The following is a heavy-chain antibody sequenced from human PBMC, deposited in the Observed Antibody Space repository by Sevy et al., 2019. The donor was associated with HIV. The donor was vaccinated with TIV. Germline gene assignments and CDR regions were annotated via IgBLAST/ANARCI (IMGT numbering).Heavy chain of an antibody. J-gene: IGHJ5*02. CDR2: ISYDGSNK. V-gene: IGHV3-30-3*01. Sequence: GGSLRLSCAASGFTFSSYAMHWVRQAPGKGLEWVAVISYDGSNKYYADSVKGRFTISRDNSKNTLYLQMNSLRAEETAVYYCARAKLPTHIVVVTAIPNWFDPWGQGTLVTVSS. CDR3: ARAKLPTHIVVVTAIPNWFDP. CDR1: GFTFSSYA. D-gene: IGHD2-21*02.